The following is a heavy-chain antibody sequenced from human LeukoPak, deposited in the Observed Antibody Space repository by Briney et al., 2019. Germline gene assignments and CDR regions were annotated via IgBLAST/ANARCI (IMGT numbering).Heavy chain of an antibody. CDR2: IYSSGTT. J-gene: IGHJ5*02. CDR1: GGSITYYY. Sequence: SETLSLTCTVSGGSITYYYWSWIRQPPGKGLEWIGCIYSSGTTTYNPSLKSRVTISVDTSKNQFSLKVFSVTAADTAVYYCARAGQWFDPWGQGTLVTVSS. V-gene: IGHV4-59*01. CDR3: ARAGQWFDP.